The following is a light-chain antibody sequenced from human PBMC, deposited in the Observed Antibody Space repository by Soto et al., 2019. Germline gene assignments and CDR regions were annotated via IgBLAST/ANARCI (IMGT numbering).Light chain of an antibody. Sequence: DIQMTQSPSTLSASVGDRVTITCRASQSSSSWLAWYQQKPGKAPKLLIYDASSLESGVPSRFSGSGSGTEFTLTISSLQPDDFATYYCQQYNSYPWTFGQGTKVDIK. V-gene: IGKV1-5*01. CDR2: DAS. CDR3: QQYNSYPWT. CDR1: QSSSSW. J-gene: IGKJ1*01.